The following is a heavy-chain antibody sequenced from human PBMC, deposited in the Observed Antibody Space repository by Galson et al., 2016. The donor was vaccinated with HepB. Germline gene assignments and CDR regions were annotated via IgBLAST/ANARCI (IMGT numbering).Heavy chain of an antibody. D-gene: IGHD4-17*01. J-gene: IGHJ4*02. CDR2: ISSRSTI. V-gene: IGHV3-48*04. CDR1: GFTFSSYS. Sequence: SLRLSCAASGFTFSSYSMNWVRQAPGEGLGXVSNISSRSTIYYXXSVKGRFTISRDNAKNSLYLQMYSLRAEDTAVYYCARRTVTQNFDYWGQGTLVTVS. CDR3: ARRTVTQNFDY.